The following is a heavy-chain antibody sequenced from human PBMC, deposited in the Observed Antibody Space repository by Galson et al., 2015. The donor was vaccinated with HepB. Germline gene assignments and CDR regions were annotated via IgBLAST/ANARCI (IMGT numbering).Heavy chain of an antibody. J-gene: IGHJ3*01. CDR1: GFTFSSYW. V-gene: IGHV3-74*01. D-gene: IGHD2-8*01. CDR3: ARDRSCSNGACKPAAFDV. Sequence: SLRLSCAASGFTFSSYWMHWVRQAPGKGLVWVSRVNADGSSTNYADSVKGRFTISRDNAKNTLYVQMNSLRAEDTAVYYCARDRSCSNGACKPAAFDVWGQGTMVTVSS. CDR2: VNADGSST.